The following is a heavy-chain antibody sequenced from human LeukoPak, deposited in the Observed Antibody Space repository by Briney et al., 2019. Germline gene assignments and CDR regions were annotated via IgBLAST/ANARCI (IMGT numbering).Heavy chain of an antibody. CDR3: VRGGSYTFDP. Sequence: SGGSLRLSCSASGFTLSLYWMTWVRQAPGKGLEWVASIKEDGSEKSYVDSVKGRFTISRDNAKNSLYLQMNSLGAEDTAVYYCVRGGSYTFDPWGQGILVTVSS. J-gene: IGHJ5*02. V-gene: IGHV3-7*01. D-gene: IGHD1-26*01. CDR1: GFTLSLYW. CDR2: IKEDGSEK.